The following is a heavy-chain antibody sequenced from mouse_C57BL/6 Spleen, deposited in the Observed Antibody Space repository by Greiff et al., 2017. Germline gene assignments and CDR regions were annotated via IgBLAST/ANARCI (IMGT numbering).Heavy chain of an antibody. CDR2: ISYDGSN. CDR1: GYSITSGYY. D-gene: IGHD4-1*01. V-gene: IGHV3-6*01. Sequence: DVKLVESGPGLVKPSQSLSLTCSVTGYSITSGYYWNWIRQFPGNKLEWMGYISYDGSNNYNPSLKNRISITRDTSKNQFFLKLNSVTTEDTATYYCARDRTGTWFAYWGQGTLVTVSA. CDR3: ARDRTGTWFAY. J-gene: IGHJ3*01.